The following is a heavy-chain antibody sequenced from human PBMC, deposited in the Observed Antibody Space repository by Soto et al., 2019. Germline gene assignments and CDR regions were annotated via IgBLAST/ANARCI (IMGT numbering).Heavy chain of an antibody. CDR1: GGSISSYY. CDR3: ARGLRMKLVIWLEQ. J-gene: IGHJ5*02. D-gene: IGHD2-21*01. Sequence: SETLSLTCTASGGSISSYYWSWIRQPPGKGLEWIGYIYYIGSTNYNPSLKSRVTISVDTSKNQFSLKLSSVTASDTAAYLCARGLRMKLVIWLEQWGTGTLV. CDR2: IYYIGST. V-gene: IGHV4-59*01.